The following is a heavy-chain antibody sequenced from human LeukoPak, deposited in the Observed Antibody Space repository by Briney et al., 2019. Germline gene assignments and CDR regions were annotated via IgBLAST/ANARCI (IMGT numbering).Heavy chain of an antibody. CDR1: GDSVSSNSAA. Sequence: SQTLSLTCAISGDSVSSNSAAWNWIRQSPSRGLEWLGRTYYRSKWYSDYAVSVKSRITINPDTSKNQFSLQLDSVTPEDTAVYYCASSYYYYYGMDVWGQGTTVTVSS. CDR2: TYYRSKWYS. CDR3: ASSYYYYYGMDV. J-gene: IGHJ6*02. V-gene: IGHV6-1*01.